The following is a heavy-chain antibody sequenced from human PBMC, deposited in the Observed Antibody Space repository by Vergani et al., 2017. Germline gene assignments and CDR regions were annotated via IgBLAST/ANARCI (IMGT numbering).Heavy chain of an antibody. V-gene: IGHV1-2*02. Sequence: QVQLVQSGAEVKKPGASVKVSCKASGNTFTGYYMHWVRQAPGQGLEWMGWINPNSGGTNYAQKFQGRVTMTRDTSISTAYMELSRLRSDDTAVYYCARTKFIVVVPAAPFDYWGQGTLVTVSS. J-gene: IGHJ4*02. CDR1: GNTFTGYY. D-gene: IGHD2-2*01. CDR2: INPNSGGT. CDR3: ARTKFIVVVPAAPFDY.